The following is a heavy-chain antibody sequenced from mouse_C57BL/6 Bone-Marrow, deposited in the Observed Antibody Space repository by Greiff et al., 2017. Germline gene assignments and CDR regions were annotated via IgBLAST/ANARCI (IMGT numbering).Heavy chain of an antibody. J-gene: IGHJ2*01. CDR3: ASDYGSSLCNY. CDR1: GYTFTSYW. Sequence: QVQLQQPGAELVKPGASVKMSCKASGYTFTSYWITWVKQRPGQGLEWIGYIYPGSGSTNYNEKFKSKATLTVDTSSSTAYMQLSSLTSEDSAVYYCASDYGSSLCNYWGQGTTLTVSS. V-gene: IGHV1-55*01. D-gene: IGHD1-1*01. CDR2: IYPGSGST.